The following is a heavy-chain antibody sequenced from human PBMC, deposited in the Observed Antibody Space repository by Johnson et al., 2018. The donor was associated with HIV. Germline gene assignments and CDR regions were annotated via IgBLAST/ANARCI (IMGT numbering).Heavy chain of an antibody. V-gene: IGHV3-30*02. Sequence: QVQLVESGGGVVQPGGSLRLSCAASGFTFSSFGMHWVRQAPGKGLEWVAFIQYDGSNKYYADSVKGRFTISRDNSKNTLYLQMNSLIAEDTAVYYCAKDWDRWLQPPGDAFDIWGQGTMVTVSS. CDR2: IQYDGSNK. J-gene: IGHJ3*02. CDR1: GFTFSSFG. CDR3: AKDWDRWLQPPGDAFDI. D-gene: IGHD5-24*01.